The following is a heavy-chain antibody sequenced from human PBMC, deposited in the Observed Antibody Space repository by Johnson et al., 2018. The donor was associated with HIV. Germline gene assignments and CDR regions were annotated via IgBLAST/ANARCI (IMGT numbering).Heavy chain of an antibody. CDR1: GFTFSSYG. Sequence: QVQLVESGGGVVQPGRSLRLSCAASGFTFSSYGMHWVRQAPGKGLEWVAVISYDGSNKYYADSVKGRFTISRDNSKNTLYLQMNSLRAEDTAVYYCAKAPGGSPRAAFDIWGQGTMVTVSS. V-gene: IGHV3-30*18. CDR3: AKAPGGSPRAAFDI. CDR2: ISYDGSNK. J-gene: IGHJ3*02. D-gene: IGHD2-15*01.